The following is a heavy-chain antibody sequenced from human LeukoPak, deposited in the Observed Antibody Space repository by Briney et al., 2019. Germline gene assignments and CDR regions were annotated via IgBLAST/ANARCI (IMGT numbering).Heavy chain of an antibody. J-gene: IGHJ4*02. Sequence: ASVKVSCKASGYSLNAYYMHWVRQAPGQGLEWMGWINPSSGGTKYAQKFQGRVTMARDTSIGTTYMELSRLTSDDTAVYYCARGLGLDYWGQGTLVTVSS. D-gene: IGHD4-11*01. CDR2: INPSSGGT. CDR3: ARGLGLDY. V-gene: IGHV1-2*02. CDR1: GYSLNAYY.